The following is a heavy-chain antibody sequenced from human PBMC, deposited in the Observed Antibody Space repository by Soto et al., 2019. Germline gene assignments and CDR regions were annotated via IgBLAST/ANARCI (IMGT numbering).Heavy chain of an antibody. D-gene: IGHD2-15*01. CDR3: VKDGGYRSSATCYSPRNHYFDA. CDR2: IKFDGSEK. CDR1: GFDFSVYW. J-gene: IGHJ5*02. V-gene: IGHV3-7*03. Sequence: GGSLRLSCAASGFDFSVYWMSWVRQAPGKGPEWVANIKFDGSEKQYVDSVKGRFTISRDNARNSVFLQMNSLRAGDTAVYYCVKDGGYRSSATCYSPRNHYFDAWGQGTLVTVSS.